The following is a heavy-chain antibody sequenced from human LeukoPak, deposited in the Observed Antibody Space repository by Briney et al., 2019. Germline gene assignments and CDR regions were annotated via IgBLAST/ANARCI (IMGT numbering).Heavy chain of an antibody. CDR1: GGTFSIYA. D-gene: IGHD3-22*01. Sequence: ASVTVSCKASGGTFSIYAISWVRQAPGQGLEWMGGIIPIFGTANYAQKFQGRVTITADESTSTAYMELSNLRSEDTAVYYCARESTDYYDSSGYYYGPVYWGQGTLVTVSS. J-gene: IGHJ4*02. CDR2: IIPIFGTA. V-gene: IGHV1-69*13. CDR3: ARESTDYYDSSGYYYGPVY.